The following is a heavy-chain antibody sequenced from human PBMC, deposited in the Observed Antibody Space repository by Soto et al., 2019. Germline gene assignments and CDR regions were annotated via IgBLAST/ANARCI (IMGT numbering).Heavy chain of an antibody. CDR2: ISAYNGNT. J-gene: IGHJ4*02. D-gene: IGHD3-10*01. CDR3: ARDLGYYGSGSYYNSRFDY. V-gene: IGHV1-18*01. Sequence: ASVKGSCKASGYTFTSYGISWVRQAPGQGLEWMGWISAYNGNTNYAQKLQGRVTMTTDTSTSTAYMELRSLRSDDTAVYYCARDLGYYGSGSYYNSRFDYWGQGTLVTVSS. CDR1: GYTFTSYG.